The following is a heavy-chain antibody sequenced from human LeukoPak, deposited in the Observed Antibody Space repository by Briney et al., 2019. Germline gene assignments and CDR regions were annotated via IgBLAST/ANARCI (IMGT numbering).Heavy chain of an antibody. CDR2: IYPGDSDT. J-gene: IGHJ2*01. CDR1: GYSFTNYW. Sequence: GEPLKISCKASGYSFTNYWIGWVRQMPGKGLEWLGSIYPGDSDTRYSPSFQGQVTISADKSISTAYLQWSSLKASDTAMYYCARLYSNYGFGSGYFDLWGRGTLVTVPS. CDR3: ARLYSNYGFGSGYFDL. V-gene: IGHV5-51*01. D-gene: IGHD4-11*01.